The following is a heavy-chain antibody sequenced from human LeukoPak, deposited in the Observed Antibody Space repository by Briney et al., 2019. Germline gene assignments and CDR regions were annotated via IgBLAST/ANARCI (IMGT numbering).Heavy chain of an antibody. V-gene: IGHV3-23*01. Sequence: QPGGSLRLSCAASGFIFSSYAMNWVRQAPGKGLEWVSTSSGGDTSTFYADSVKGRFTISRDNSKNTLYLQMNNLRAEDTAVYYCAKNLNGGNTHSDYWGQGTLVTVSS. J-gene: IGHJ4*02. CDR2: SSGGDTST. CDR3: AKNLNGGNTHSDY. CDR1: GFIFSSYA. D-gene: IGHD4-23*01.